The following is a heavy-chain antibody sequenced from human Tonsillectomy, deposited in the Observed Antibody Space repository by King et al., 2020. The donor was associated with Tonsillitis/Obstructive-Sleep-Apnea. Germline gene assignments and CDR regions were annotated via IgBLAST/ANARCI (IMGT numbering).Heavy chain of an antibody. D-gene: IGHD2-21*01. Sequence: QLQESGPGLVKPSETLSLTCTVSGGSISDYYWSWIRQPPGKGLEWIGYIYYSGSTNYNPSLKSRVTISVDTSKNQFSLKVTSVTAADTAVYYCAKIGQSHYMDVRGKGTTVTVSS. V-gene: IGHV4-59*08. CDR3: AKIGQSHYMDV. J-gene: IGHJ6*03. CDR2: IYYSGST. CDR1: GGSISDYY.